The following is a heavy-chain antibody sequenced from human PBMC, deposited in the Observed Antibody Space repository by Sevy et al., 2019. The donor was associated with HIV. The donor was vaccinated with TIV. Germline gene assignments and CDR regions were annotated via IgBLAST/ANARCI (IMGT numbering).Heavy chain of an antibody. CDR3: ARDPGWGAIDY. Sequence: GGSLRLSCAASGFTFSSSWMAWVRQTPGKGLEWEATIKNDGTEKYYVDSVKGRHTISRDNANNSLYLQMNRLRADDTAIYFCARDPGWGAIDYWGQGILVTVSS. CDR1: GFTFSSSW. J-gene: IGHJ4*02. D-gene: IGHD3-16*01. CDR2: IKNDGTEK. V-gene: IGHV3-7*01.